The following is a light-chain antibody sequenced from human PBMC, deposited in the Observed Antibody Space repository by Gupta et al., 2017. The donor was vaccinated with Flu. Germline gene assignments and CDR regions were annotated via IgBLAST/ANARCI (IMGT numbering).Light chain of an antibody. J-gene: IGKJ4*01. CDR3: QQDYNHLT. Sequence: DIQMTQSPSSLSASVGDRVTITCQASQDISNYLNWYQQKPGKAPKLLIYDASNLETGVPSRFSGSGSGTDFTFTISSLQPEDIATYYWQQDYNHLTFGGGTKVEIK. CDR2: DAS. V-gene: IGKV1-33*01. CDR1: QDISNY.